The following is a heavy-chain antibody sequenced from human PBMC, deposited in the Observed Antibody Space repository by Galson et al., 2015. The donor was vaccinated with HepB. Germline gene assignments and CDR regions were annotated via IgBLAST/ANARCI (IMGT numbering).Heavy chain of an antibody. CDR3: ARGRVVGYYHGSGSGGEYYNYGMDV. D-gene: IGHD3-10*01. Sequence: SVKVSCKASGYTFINYDINWVRQATGQGLEWMGWMNPNSGNTVYAHKFQGRVTMTRNTPISTAYMELSSLRSEDTAVYYCARGRVVGYYHGSGSGGEYYNYGMDVWGQGTTVTVSS. CDR2: MNPNSGNT. CDR1: GYTFINYD. V-gene: IGHV1-8*01. J-gene: IGHJ6*02.